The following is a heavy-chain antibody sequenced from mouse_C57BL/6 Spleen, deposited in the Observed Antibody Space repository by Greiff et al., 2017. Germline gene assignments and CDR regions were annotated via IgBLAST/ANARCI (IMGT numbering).Heavy chain of an antibody. CDR3: TTSPSYGSSGAY. D-gene: IGHD1-1*01. CDR1: GFNIKDDY. CDR2: IDPENGDT. Sequence: EVQLQQSGAELVRPGASVKLSCTASGFNIKDDYMHWVKQRPEQGLEWIGWIDPENGDTEYASKFQGKATIPADTSSKPASLQLSSLTSEDTAVYYCTTSPSYGSSGAYWGQGTLVTVSA. V-gene: IGHV14-4*01. J-gene: IGHJ3*01.